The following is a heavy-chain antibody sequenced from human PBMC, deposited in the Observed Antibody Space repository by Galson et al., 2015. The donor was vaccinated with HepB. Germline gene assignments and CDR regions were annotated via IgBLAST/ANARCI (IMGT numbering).Heavy chain of an antibody. CDR3: ARDSGSYYGDAFES. J-gene: IGHJ3*02. Sequence: SVKVSCKASGYTFNANYINWVRQAPGQGLQWMGWINPKSGGTNYAQNFQGRVTMTSDTSISTVYMELNSLTSDDTATYYCARDSGSYYGDAFESWSLGKVVSAAS. D-gene: IGHD1-26*01. CDR2: INPKSGGT. V-gene: IGHV1-2*02. CDR1: GYTFNANY.